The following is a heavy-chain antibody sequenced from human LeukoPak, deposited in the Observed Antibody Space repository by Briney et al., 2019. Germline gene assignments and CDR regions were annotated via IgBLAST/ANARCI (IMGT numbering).Heavy chain of an antibody. D-gene: IGHD6-13*01. V-gene: IGHV3-48*01. J-gene: IGHJ6*02. CDR2: IDSSSSTI. CDR3: ARGGARSSSYYYYGMDV. CDR1: GFDFSTYS. Sequence: GGSLRLSCAASGFDFSTYSMHWVRRAPGRGLEWLSYIDSSSSTIFYADSVKGRFTISRDNAKNSLYLQMNSLRAEDTAVFYCARGGARSSSYYYYGMDVWGLGTTVTVSS.